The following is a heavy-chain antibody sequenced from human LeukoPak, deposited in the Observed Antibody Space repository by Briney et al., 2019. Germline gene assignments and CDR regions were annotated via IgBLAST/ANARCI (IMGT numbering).Heavy chain of an antibody. CDR2: IYQSGSNSENT. CDR3: ARASLSIGGYSSFDY. D-gene: IGHD2-15*01. V-gene: IGHV4-4*07. Sequence: PSETLSLTCTVSGASIRRHYWSWIRQSAGKGLERMGRIYQSGSNSENTNYNPSLESRVTVAAHTSNNQFSLTLSSVTAADTAVYYCARASLSIGGYSSFDYWGQGALVTVSS. J-gene: IGHJ4*02. CDR1: GASIRRHY.